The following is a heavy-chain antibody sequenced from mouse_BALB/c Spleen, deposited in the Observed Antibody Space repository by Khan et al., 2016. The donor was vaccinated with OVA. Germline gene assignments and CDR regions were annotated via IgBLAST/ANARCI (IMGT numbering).Heavy chain of an antibody. J-gene: IGHJ1*01. D-gene: IGHD3-1*01. CDR2: ISSGSSTI. CDR3: ARSGENHQCFDV. V-gene: IGHV5-17*02. CDR1: GFTFSSFG. Sequence: EVELVESGGGLVQPGGSRKLSCAASGFTFSSFGMHWVRQAPEKGLEWVAYISSGSSTIYYADTVKGRFTISRDNPKNTLFLQMTSLRSEDTAMYYCARSGENHQCFDVWGAGTTVTVSS.